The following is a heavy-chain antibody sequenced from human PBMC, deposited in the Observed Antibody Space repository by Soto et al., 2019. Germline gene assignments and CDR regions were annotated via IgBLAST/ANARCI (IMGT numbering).Heavy chain of an antibody. CDR2: IYSGGST. CDR1: GFTFSSNY. Sequence: EVQLVESGGGLVQPGGSLRLSCAASGFTFSSNYMSWVRQAPGKGLEWVSVIYSGGSTYYADSVKGRFTISRDNSKNTLYLQMNSLRAEDTAVYYCARDAAANYDILTGYLKIPTYGMDVWGQGTTVTVSS. J-gene: IGHJ6*02. CDR3: ARDAAANYDILTGYLKIPTYGMDV. V-gene: IGHV3-66*01. D-gene: IGHD3-9*01.